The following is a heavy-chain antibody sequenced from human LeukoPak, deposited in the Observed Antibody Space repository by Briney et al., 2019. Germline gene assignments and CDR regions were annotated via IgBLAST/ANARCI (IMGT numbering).Heavy chain of an antibody. CDR3: ARDHSGWYVDY. CDR2: IWYDGSKK. V-gene: IGHV3-33*01. Sequence: GGSLRLSCAASGFTLSRNGMHWVRQAPGKGLEWVGDIWYDGSKKYYADSVKGRFTISRDISKDTVYLQMDSLRAEDTAVYCCARDHSGWYVDYWGQGTLVTVSS. D-gene: IGHD6-19*01. CDR1: GFTLSRNG. J-gene: IGHJ4*02.